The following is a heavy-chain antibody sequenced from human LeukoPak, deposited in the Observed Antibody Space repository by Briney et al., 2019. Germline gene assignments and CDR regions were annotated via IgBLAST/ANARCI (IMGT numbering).Heavy chain of an antibody. D-gene: IGHD6-13*01. V-gene: IGHV3-30*18. CDR1: GFTFSDYY. Sequence: GGSLRLSCAASGFTFSDYYMSWIRQAPGKGLEWVAVVFFDGTIQYYADAVKGRFTISRDNSRNSLYLQMNSLRTEDSALYYCAKDNSASWPYYLDSWGQGTLVTVSS. CDR2: VFFDGTIQ. CDR3: AKDNSASWPYYLDS. J-gene: IGHJ4*02.